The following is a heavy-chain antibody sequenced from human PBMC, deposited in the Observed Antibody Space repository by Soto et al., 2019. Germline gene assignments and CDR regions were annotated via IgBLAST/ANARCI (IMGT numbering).Heavy chain of an antibody. V-gene: IGHV1-69*13. Sequence: RASVKVSCKASGGTFSSYAISWVRQAPGQGLEWMGGIIPIFGTANYAQKFQGRVTITADESTSTAYMELSSLRSEDTAVYYCAREPEAVAGTYYYGMDVWGQGTTVTV. D-gene: IGHD6-19*01. CDR1: GGTFSSYA. CDR3: AREPEAVAGTYYYGMDV. J-gene: IGHJ6*02. CDR2: IIPIFGTA.